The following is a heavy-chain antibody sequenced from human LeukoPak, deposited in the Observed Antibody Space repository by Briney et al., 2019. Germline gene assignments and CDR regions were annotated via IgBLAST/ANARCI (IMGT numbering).Heavy chain of an antibody. J-gene: IGHJ6*02. Sequence: GESLKISCKGSGYSFTSYWIGWVRQMPGKGLEWMGIIYPGDSDTRYSPSFQGQDTISADKSISTAYLQWSSLKASDTAMYYCARAREDYYYGMDVWGQGTTVTVSS. CDR1: GYSFTSYW. V-gene: IGHV5-51*01. CDR2: IYPGDSDT. CDR3: ARAREDYYYGMDV.